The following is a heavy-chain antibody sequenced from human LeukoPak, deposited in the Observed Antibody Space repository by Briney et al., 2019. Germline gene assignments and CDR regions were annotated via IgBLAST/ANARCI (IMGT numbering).Heavy chain of an antibody. V-gene: IGHV3-30*14. CDR2: VSSDGSNR. D-gene: IGHD6-19*01. J-gene: IGHJ4*02. CDR1: GFTLSSYA. Sequence: GKSLRLSCAASGFTLSSYALQWVRQAPGQGLEWVAVVSSDGSNRFYADSVKGRFTISRDNSKNTLYLQMNSLRAEDTAVYYCARVGYSSGWYRNWGQGTLVTVSS. CDR3: ARVGYSSGWYRN.